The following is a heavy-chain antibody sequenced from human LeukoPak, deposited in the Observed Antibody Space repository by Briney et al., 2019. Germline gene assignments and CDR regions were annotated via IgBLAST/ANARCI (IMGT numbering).Heavy chain of an antibody. V-gene: IGHV4-39*07. J-gene: IGHJ4*02. CDR1: GGSVSTSDYY. Sequence: PSETLSLTCTVSGGSVSTSDYYWGWIRQTPGKGLEWIGDIFHNGKTNYNPSLKGRVTISIDTSNNQFSLRLPSVTAADTAVYYCAGIFDSWGRGTLVTVSS. CDR3: AGIFDS. CDR2: IFHNGKT.